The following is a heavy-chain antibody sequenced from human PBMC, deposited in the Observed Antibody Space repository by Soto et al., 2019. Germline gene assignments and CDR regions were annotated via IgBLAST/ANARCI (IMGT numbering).Heavy chain of an antibody. CDR1: GFTFGNYW. D-gene: IGHD3-9*01. Sequence: WWSLRLSCAASGFTFGNYWMHWFRQAPGKGLVWISHINTDETSTTYADSVKGRFTISRDNAGNTLYLQMNSLRAEDTAVYYCARDPTHYDILTGFSYHAFDIWGQGTKVPVSS. CDR2: INTDETST. J-gene: IGHJ3*02. V-gene: IGHV3-74*03. CDR3: ARDPTHYDILTGFSYHAFDI.